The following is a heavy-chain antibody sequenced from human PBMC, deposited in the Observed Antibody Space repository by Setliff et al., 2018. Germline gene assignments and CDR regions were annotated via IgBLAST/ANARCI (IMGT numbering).Heavy chain of an antibody. J-gene: IGHJ4*02. D-gene: IGHD2-15*01. CDR1: GFTFSNYE. V-gene: IGHV3-33*08. Sequence: GGSLRLSCAASGFTFSNYEMNWVRQAPGKGLEWVAVIWDDGGKKYHADSVKGRFTISRDNSKNTLYLEMNSLRAEDTAVYYCARTCSGSGCYAGLESWGQGTPVTVSS. CDR3: ARTCSGSGCYAGLES. CDR2: IWDDGGKK.